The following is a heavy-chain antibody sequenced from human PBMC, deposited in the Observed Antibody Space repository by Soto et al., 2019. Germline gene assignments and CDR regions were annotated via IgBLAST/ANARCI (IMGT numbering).Heavy chain of an antibody. Sequence: ASVKVSCKASGYTFTSYGISWVRHGPGQGLEWMGWISAYNGNTNYEQKLQGRVTMTTDTSTSTAYMELRSLRSDDTAVYYCARDPGQLVPDYWGQGTLVTVSS. CDR1: GYTFTSYG. J-gene: IGHJ4*02. CDR2: ISAYNGNT. D-gene: IGHD6-13*01. V-gene: IGHV1-18*01. CDR3: ARDPGQLVPDY.